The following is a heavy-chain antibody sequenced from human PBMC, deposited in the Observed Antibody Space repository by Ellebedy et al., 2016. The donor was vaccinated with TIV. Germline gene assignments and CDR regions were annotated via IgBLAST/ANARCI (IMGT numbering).Heavy chain of an antibody. CDR1: GFTFSSYS. CDR3: AKRRTIFGVVTYGAPFDY. CDR2: ISSSSSYI. J-gene: IGHJ4*02. D-gene: IGHD3-3*01. V-gene: IGHV3-21*01. Sequence: GESLKISXAASGFTFSSYSMNWVRQAPGKGLEWVSSISSSSSYIYYADSVKGRFTISRDNAKNSLYLQMNSLRAEDTAVYYCAKRRTIFGVVTYGAPFDYWGQGTLVTVSS.